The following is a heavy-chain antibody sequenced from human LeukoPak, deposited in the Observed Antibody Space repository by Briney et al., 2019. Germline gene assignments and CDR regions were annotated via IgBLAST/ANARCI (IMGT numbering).Heavy chain of an antibody. J-gene: IGHJ3*02. CDR1: GFTFSSYW. V-gene: IGHV3-74*01. CDR3: VTLTADVDQHAFDM. Sequence: GGSLRLSCAASGFTFSSYWVHWIRHAPGEGLVWVSRINSDGTSTSHADSVKGRFTIARDNAKNTVSLHMNSLRAEDTAVYYCVTLTADVDQHAFDMWGHGTMVTVSS. D-gene: IGHD2-21*02. CDR2: INSDGTST.